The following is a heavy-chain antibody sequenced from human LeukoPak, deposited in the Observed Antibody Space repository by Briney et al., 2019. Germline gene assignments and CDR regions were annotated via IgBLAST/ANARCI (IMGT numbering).Heavy chain of an antibody. CDR1: GYTFTSYA. V-gene: IGHV7-4-1*02. D-gene: IGHD2-21*02. CDR2: INTNTGNP. Sequence: GASVKVSCKASGYTFTSYAMNWVRQAPGQGLEWMGWINTNTGNPTYAQGFTGRFVFSLDTSVSTAYLQISSLKAEDTAVYYCASLDYCGGDCYSPDLGEAFDIWGQGTMVTVSS. CDR3: ASLDYCGGDCYSPDLGEAFDI. J-gene: IGHJ3*02.